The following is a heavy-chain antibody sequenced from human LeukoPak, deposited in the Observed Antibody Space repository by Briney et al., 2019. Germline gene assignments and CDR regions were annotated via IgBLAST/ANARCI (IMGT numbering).Heavy chain of an antibody. J-gene: IGHJ4*02. V-gene: IGHV3-23*01. CDR3: AKTGAIQLWPYYFDC. D-gene: IGHD5-18*01. Sequence: PGGSLRLSCAASGFTFSNYAMGWVRQAPGKGLEWVSGLSGSGGSTYYADSVKGRFTISRDNSKNPLFLQMNCLRAEDTAVYFCAKTGAIQLWPYYFDCWGQGTLVTVSS. CDR2: LSGSGGST. CDR1: GFTFSNYA.